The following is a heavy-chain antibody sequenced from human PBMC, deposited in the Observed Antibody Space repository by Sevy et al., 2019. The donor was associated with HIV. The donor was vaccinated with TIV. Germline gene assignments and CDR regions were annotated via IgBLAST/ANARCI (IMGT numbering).Heavy chain of an antibody. Sequence: GESLKISCKGSGYSFTSYWIGRVRQMPGKGLEWMGIIYPGDSDTRYSPSFQGQVTISADKSISTAYLQWSSLKASDTAMYYCARGANYYDSSPYYYYYMDVWGKGTTVTVSS. CDR3: ARGANYYDSSPYYYYYMDV. D-gene: IGHD3-22*01. J-gene: IGHJ6*03. CDR2: IYPGDSDT. V-gene: IGHV5-51*01. CDR1: GYSFTSYW.